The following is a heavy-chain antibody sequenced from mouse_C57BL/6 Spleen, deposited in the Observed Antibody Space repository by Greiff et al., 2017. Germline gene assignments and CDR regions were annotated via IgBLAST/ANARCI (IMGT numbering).Heavy chain of an antibody. CDR3: TGGITTVGAY. V-gene: IGHV6-3*01. CDR2: IRLKSDNYAT. Sequence: VKVEESGGGLVQPGGSMKLSCVASGFTFSNYWMNWVRQSPEKGLEWVAQIRLKSDNYATPYAESVKGRFTLSRDDSKSSGCLQMNNLRAEDTGIDYCTGGITTVGAYWGRGTLVTVSA. CDR1: GFTFSNYW. D-gene: IGHD1-1*01. J-gene: IGHJ3*01.